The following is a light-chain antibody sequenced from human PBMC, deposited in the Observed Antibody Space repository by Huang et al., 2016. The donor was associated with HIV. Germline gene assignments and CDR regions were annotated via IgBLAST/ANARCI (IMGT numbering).Light chain of an antibody. CDR3: QQYYNWPPYT. J-gene: IGKJ2*01. Sequence: EVVMTQSPATLSLSPGERATLSCRASQSVSTNLAWYQQKPGQAHRLLIYGASTRATCIPGRFSGSGSGTEFTLTISSLQSEDFVVYYCQQYYNWPPYTFGQGTKLEIK. CDR2: GAS. V-gene: IGKV3-15*01. CDR1: QSVSTN.